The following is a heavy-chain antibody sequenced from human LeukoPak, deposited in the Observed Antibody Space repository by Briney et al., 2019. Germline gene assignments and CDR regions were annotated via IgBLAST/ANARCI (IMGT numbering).Heavy chain of an antibody. D-gene: IGHD6-19*01. CDR1: GYTFTGYY. V-gene: IGHV1-2*02. J-gene: IGHJ4*02. CDR2: INPNSGGT. CDR3: ARDKAVGSSGWRDY. Sequence: RASVKVSCKASGYTFTGYYMHWVRQAPGQGLEWMGWINPNSGGTNYAQKFQGRVTMTRDTSISTAYMELSRLRSDDTAVYYCARDKAVGSSGWRDYWGQGTLVTVSS.